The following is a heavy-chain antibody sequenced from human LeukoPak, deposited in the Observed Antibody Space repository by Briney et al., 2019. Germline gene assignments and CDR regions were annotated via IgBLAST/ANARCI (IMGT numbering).Heavy chain of an antibody. D-gene: IGHD6-19*01. CDR1: GFTFSSYA. J-gene: IGHJ4*02. CDR3: AKDLGTSGWHINS. Sequence: GGSLRLSCAASGFTFSSYAMTWVRQAPGKGLEWVSAITSSGATTYYADSVKGRFTISRDNSKNTLYLQMNSLRAEDTAVYHCAKDLGTSGWHINSWGQGTLVTVSS. V-gene: IGHV3-23*01. CDR2: ITSSGATT.